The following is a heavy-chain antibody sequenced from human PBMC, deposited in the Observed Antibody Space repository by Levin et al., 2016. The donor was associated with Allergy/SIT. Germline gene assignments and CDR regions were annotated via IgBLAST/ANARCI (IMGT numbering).Heavy chain of an antibody. Sequence: ASVKVSCKASGYTFTSYAMHWVRQAPGQRLEWMGWINAGNGNTKYSQKFQGRVTITRDTSASTAYMELSSLRSEDTAVYYCARPITSGYYYGMDVWGQGTTVTVSS. V-gene: IGHV1-3*01. CDR3: ARPITSGYYYGMDV. D-gene: IGHD5-12*01. CDR1: GYTFTSYA. J-gene: IGHJ6*02. CDR2: INAGNGNT.